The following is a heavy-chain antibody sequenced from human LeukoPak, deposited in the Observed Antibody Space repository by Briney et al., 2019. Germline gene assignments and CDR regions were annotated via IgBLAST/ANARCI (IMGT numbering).Heavy chain of an antibody. D-gene: IGHD1-26*01. J-gene: IGHJ4*02. V-gene: IGHV3-23*01. Sequence: GGSLRLSCAASGFIFSSHVMRWVRQAPGKGLEWVSAISGSGDITSYADSVKGRFTISRDNSKNTLHLQMNSLRAEDTAVYYCAKDLGGTYYPFDYWGQGTLVTVSS. CDR3: AKDLGGTYYPFDY. CDR2: ISGSGDIT. CDR1: GFIFSSHV.